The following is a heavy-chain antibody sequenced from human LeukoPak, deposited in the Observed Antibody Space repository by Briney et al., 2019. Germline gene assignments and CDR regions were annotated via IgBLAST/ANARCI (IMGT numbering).Heavy chain of an antibody. J-gene: IGHJ4*02. D-gene: IGHD6-6*01. CDR1: VYTFTIYG. CDR3: AGGSSEYSSPTLEDW. V-gene: IGHV1-18*01. CDR2: ISAYNGNT. Sequence: ASVKVSCKASVYTFTIYGNSWVRHAPGQGLEWMGWISAYNGNTNYAQKLQGRVTMTTDTSTSTAYMELRSLRSDDTAVYYCAGGSSEYSSPTLEDWWGQGTLVTVSS.